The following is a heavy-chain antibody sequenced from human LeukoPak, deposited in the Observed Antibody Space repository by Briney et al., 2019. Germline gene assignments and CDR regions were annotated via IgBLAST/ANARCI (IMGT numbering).Heavy chain of an antibody. V-gene: IGHV1-18*01. CDR1: GYSFTSYG. Sequence: ASVKVSCKASGYSFTSYGISWVRQAPGQGLEWMGWISDYNGNTNYAQKLRGRVTMTTDTSTTTAYMELRSLRSDDTAVYYCARDPLGYCTSTSCLDGMDVWGQGTTVTVSS. J-gene: IGHJ6*02. CDR2: ISDYNGNT. CDR3: ARDPLGYCTSTSCLDGMDV. D-gene: IGHD2-2*01.